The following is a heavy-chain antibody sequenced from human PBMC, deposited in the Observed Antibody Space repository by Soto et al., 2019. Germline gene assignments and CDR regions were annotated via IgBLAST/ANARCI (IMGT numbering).Heavy chain of an antibody. CDR1: GGSISSGGYS. D-gene: IGHD3-3*01. CDR2: IYHSGST. J-gene: IGHJ5*02. CDR3: ARTYYDFWSGYWRWFDP. Sequence: SETLSLTCAVSGGSISSGGYSWSWIRQPPGKGLEWIGYIYHSGSTYYNPSLKSRVTISVDRSKNQFSLKLSSVTAADTAVYYCARTYYDFWSGYWRWFDPWGQGTLVTSPQ. V-gene: IGHV4-30-2*02.